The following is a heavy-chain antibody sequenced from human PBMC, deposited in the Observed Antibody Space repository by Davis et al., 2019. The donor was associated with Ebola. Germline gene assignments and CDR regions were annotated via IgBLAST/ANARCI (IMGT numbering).Heavy chain of an antibody. D-gene: IGHD6-25*01. Sequence: SVKVSCKASGGTFIGYVINWVRQAPGQGLEWMGRIIPILARATYAQRFQGRVTITADKSTGTAYMELRSLRSDNTAVYYCARGAGGYYYYYGMDVWGQGTTVTVSS. CDR2: IIPILARA. V-gene: IGHV1-69*04. CDR1: GGTFIGYV. CDR3: ARGAGGYYYYYGMDV. J-gene: IGHJ6*02.